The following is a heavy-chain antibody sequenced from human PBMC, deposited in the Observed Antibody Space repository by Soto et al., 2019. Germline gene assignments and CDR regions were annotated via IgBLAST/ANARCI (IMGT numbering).Heavy chain of an antibody. CDR3: ATPAVAGTYDDYGTDV. Sequence: QVQLVQSGAEVKKPGASVKVSCKTSGYTFTSYAMHWVRQGPGQRLEWMGWINAGNGNTKYSHKFQGRVTNTRDTSASTAYMELSSLRSEDTAVYYCATPAVAGTYDDYGTDVWGQGTTVTVSS. CDR1: GYTFTSYA. CDR2: INAGNGNT. J-gene: IGHJ6*02. D-gene: IGHD6-19*01. V-gene: IGHV1-3*01.